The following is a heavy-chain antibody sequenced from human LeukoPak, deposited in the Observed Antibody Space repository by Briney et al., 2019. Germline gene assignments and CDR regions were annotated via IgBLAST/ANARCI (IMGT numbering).Heavy chain of an antibody. D-gene: IGHD6-19*01. Sequence: GGSLRLSCAASGFTFNNYAMSWVGQAPGKGLEWVSGISASGGSTYYAHSVKGRFTISRDNSKNTLYLQMNSLRAEDTAVYYCAKQGSGWFPYYFDYWGQGTLVTVSS. CDR2: ISASGGST. J-gene: IGHJ4*02. CDR3: AKQGSGWFPYYFDY. CDR1: GFTFNNYA. V-gene: IGHV3-23*01.